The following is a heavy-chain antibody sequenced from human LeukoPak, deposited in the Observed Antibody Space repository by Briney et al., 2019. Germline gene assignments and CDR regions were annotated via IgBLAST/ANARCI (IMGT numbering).Heavy chain of an antibody. J-gene: IGHJ4*02. CDR1: GGSISSYY. CDR2: IYYSGST. D-gene: IGHD3-10*01. V-gene: IGHV4-59*01. CDR3: ARGGGFTMVRGVTPFDY. Sequence: PSETLSLTCTVSGGSISSYYWSWIRQPPGKGLEWIGYIYYSGSTNYNPSLKSRVTISVDTSKNQFSLKLSSVTAADTAVYYCARGGGFTMVRGVTPFDYWGQGTLVTVSS.